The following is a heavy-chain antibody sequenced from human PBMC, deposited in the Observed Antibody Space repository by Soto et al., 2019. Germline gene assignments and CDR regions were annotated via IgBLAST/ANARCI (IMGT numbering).Heavy chain of an antibody. CDR1: GGSISSSSYY. D-gene: IGHD5-12*01. V-gene: IGHV4-39*01. CDR2: IYYSGST. CDR3: ERRVPHRWLQTTYCYFDL. Sequence: SETLSLTCTVSGGSISSSSYYWGWIRQPPGKGLEWIGSIYYSGSTYYNPSLNSRVTISVDTSKNKFSLKLSSVTAADTAVYYCERRVPHRWLQTTYCYFDLWGRGPMVPVS. J-gene: IGHJ2*01.